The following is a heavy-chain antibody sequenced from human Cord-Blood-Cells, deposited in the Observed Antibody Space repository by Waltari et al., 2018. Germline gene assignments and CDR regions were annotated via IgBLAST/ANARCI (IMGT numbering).Heavy chain of an antibody. CDR1: GYTFTSYD. CDR2: MNPNMGNT. D-gene: IGHD6-13*01. CDR3: ARVAGSSWYYYYGMDV. V-gene: IGHV1-8*01. Sequence: QVQLVQSGAEVKKPGASVKVSCKASGYTFTSYDINWVRQATGQGLEWMGWMNPNMGNTGYAQKFQGRVTMTRNTSMSTAYMELSSLRSEDTAVYYCARVAGSSWYYYYGMDVWGQGTTVTVSS. J-gene: IGHJ6*02.